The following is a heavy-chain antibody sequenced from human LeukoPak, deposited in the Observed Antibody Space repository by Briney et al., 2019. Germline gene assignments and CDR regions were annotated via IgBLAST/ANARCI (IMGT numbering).Heavy chain of an antibody. Sequence: SETLSLTCAVYGGSFSGYYWSWIRQPPGKGLEWIGEINHSGSTNYNPSLKSRVTISVDTSKNQFSLKLSSVTAADTAVYYCARSQSVLWGSYRYSPTTPFDYWGQGTLVTVSS. CDR2: INHSGST. J-gene: IGHJ4*02. V-gene: IGHV4-34*01. CDR1: GGSFSGYY. D-gene: IGHD3-16*02. CDR3: ARSQSVLWGSYRYSPTTPFDY.